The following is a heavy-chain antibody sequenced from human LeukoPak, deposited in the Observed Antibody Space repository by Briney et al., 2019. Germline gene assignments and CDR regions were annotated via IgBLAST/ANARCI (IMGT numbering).Heavy chain of an antibody. CDR1: GFTFSSYA. CDR2: ISYDGSDK. J-gene: IGHJ4*02. V-gene: IGHV3-30*04. Sequence: GGSLRLSCAASGFTFSSYAMSWVRQAPGKWLEWVAVISYDGSDKYYADSVRGRFTISRDNSKNTMYLQMNSLRAEDTAIYYCASGSLQWLVRWYFDYWGQGTLVTVSS. D-gene: IGHD6-19*01. CDR3: ASGSLQWLVRWYFDY.